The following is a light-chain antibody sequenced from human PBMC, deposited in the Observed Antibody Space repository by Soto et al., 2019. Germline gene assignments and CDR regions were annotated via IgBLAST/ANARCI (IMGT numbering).Light chain of an antibody. CDR2: GAS. V-gene: IGKV3-20*01. Sequence: EIVLTQSPGTLSLSPGERATLSCRASQSVSSSYLAWYQQKPGQAPRLLIYGASSRATGSPDRFSGRGSGTEFNLTISRLEPEDFAVYYAQQYGRSRTFGQGTKVEI. J-gene: IGKJ1*01. CDR3: QQYGRSRT. CDR1: QSVSSSY.